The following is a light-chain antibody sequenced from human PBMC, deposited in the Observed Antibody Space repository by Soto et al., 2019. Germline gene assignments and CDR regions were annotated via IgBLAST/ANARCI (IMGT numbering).Light chain of an antibody. CDR3: CSYAGSSLWV. J-gene: IGLJ3*02. CDR1: SSDVGVYNY. V-gene: IGLV2-11*01. CDR2: DVI. Sequence: QSALTQPRSVSGSPGQSVTISCTGTSSDVGVYNYVSWYQQHPGKAPQLVIYDVIKRRSGVPDRFSGSKSGNTASLTISGLQAEDEADYYCCSYAGSSLWVFGGGTKLTVL.